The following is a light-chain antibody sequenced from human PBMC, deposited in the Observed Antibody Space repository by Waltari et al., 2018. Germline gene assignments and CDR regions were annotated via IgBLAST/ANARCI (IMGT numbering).Light chain of an antibody. CDR2: AAS. CDR1: QSISNH. Sequence: DIQITQSPSSLSASVGDRVTITCRASQSISNHLNWYQQKPGKVPKLLIYAASTLQSGVPSRFSGSGSGTDFTLTVSSLQPEDFATYFCQHSDAIPITFGGGTKVEIK. CDR3: QHSDAIPIT. J-gene: IGKJ4*01. V-gene: IGKV1-39*01.